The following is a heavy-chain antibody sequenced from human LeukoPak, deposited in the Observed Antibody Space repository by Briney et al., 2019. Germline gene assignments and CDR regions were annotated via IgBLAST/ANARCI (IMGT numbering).Heavy chain of an antibody. CDR3: ARVGITMVRGVIHYYYYMDV. Sequence: GGSLRLSCAASRFTFSSYSMNWVRQAPGKGLEWVSSISSSSSYIYYADSVKGRFTISRDNAKNSLYLQMNSLRAEDTAVYYCARVGITMVRGVIHYYYYMDVWGKGTTVTISS. CDR1: RFTFSSYS. CDR2: ISSSSSYI. D-gene: IGHD3-10*01. J-gene: IGHJ6*03. V-gene: IGHV3-21*01.